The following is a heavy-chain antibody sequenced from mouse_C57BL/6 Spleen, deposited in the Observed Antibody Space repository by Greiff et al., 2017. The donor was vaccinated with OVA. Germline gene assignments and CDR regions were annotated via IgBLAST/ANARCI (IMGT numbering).Heavy chain of an antibody. CDR2: ISDGGSYT. V-gene: IGHV5-4*01. CDR3: ARETTVVAKGFAY. J-gene: IGHJ3*01. CDR1: GFTFSSYA. Sequence: EVKVVESGGGLVKPGGSLKLSCAASGFTFSSYAMSWVRQTPERRLEWVATISDGGSYTYYPDNVKGRFTISRDNAKNNLYLQMSHLKSEDTAMYYCARETTVVAKGFAYWGQGTLVTVSA. D-gene: IGHD1-1*01.